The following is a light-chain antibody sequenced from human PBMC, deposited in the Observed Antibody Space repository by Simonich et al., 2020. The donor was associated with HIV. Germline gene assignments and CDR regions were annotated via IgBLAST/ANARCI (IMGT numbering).Light chain of an antibody. CDR2: GAS. CDR1: QSVSSD. CDR3: QQYNNWPIT. J-gene: IGKJ5*01. Sequence: EIVMTQSPATLSVSPGERATLSCRASQSVSSDLAWYHQEPGQAPRLLIYGASTRAPGIPARFSGSGSGTEFTLTISSLQSEDFAVYYCQQYNNWPITFGQGTRLEIK. V-gene: IGKV3-15*01.